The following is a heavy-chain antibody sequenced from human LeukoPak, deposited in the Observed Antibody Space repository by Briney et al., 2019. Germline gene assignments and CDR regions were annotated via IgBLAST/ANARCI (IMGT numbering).Heavy chain of an antibody. V-gene: IGHV4-30-4*08. CDR1: GGSISSGDHY. D-gene: IGHD3-22*01. CDR3: ARGLDSSGYCSDWDY. CDR2: TYYSGSN. J-gene: IGHJ4*02. Sequence: PSETLSLTCNVSGGSISSGDHYWIWIPQPPGKGLVWSGNTYYSGSNYYHPSLESRVTMSVDTSNHPFSLKRSSVTAADTAVYYFARGLDSSGYCSDWDYGGQGTLVTVSS.